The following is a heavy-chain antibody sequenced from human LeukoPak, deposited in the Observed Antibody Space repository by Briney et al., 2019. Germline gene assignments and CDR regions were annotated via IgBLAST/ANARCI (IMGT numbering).Heavy chain of an antibody. CDR1: GFTFSSYD. CDR2: IGTAGDT. V-gene: IGHV3-13*01. Sequence: GGSLRLSCAASGFTFSSYDMHWVRQATGKGLEWVSAIGTAGDTYYPGSVKGRFTISRENAKNSLYLQMNSLRAGDTAVYYCARGEHYDSSGRSLGYWGQGTLVTVSS. CDR3: ARGEHYDSSGRSLGY. D-gene: IGHD3-22*01. J-gene: IGHJ4*02.